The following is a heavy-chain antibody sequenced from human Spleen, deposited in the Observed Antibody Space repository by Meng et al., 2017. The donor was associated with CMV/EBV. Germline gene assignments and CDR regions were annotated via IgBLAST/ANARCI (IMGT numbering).Heavy chain of an antibody. CDR3: AREVRPYCSSTSCRYWYFDL. Sequence: SETLSLTCTVSGGSVSSGIYYWNWIRQPPGKGLEWIGNIYYSGSSGSTIYNPSLKSRVTISVDTSKNQFSLKLTSVTAADTALYYCAREVRPYCSSTSCRYWYFDLWGRGTLVTVSS. V-gene: IGHV4-61*01. CDR1: GGSVSSGIYY. CDR2: IYYSGSSGST. J-gene: IGHJ2*01. D-gene: IGHD2-2*01.